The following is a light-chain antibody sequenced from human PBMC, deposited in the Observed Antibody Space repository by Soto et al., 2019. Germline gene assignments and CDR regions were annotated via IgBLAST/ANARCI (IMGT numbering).Light chain of an antibody. V-gene: IGKV3-15*01. CDR1: QSVSSK. CDR3: PQYNDWPPA. J-gene: IGKJ4*01. Sequence: ETVMTQSPATLSLSPGERATLSCRASQSVSSKLVWYQQKPGQAPRFLIYGASTRATGIPARCSGSGSGTEFTLTIASLQSQYFAVSYCPQYNDWPPAFGGGTKVESK. CDR2: GAS.